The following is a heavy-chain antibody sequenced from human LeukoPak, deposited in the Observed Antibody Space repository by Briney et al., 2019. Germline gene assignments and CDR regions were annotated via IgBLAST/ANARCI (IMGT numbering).Heavy chain of an antibody. J-gene: IGHJ4*02. Sequence: PSETLSLTCSVSGGSISSSSSYWGWIRQPPGKGLEWIGSIYHSGSTHYNSSLKSRVTISVDTSKNQFSLKLSSVTAADTAVYYCSSGYYYIDYWGQGTLVTVSS. D-gene: IGHD3-22*01. CDR2: IYHSGST. V-gene: IGHV4-39*01. CDR1: GGSISSSSSY. CDR3: SSGYYYIDY.